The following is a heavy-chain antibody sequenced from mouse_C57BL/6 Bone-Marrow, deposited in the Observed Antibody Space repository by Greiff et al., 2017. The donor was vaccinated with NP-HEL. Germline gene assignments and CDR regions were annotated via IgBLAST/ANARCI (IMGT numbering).Heavy chain of an antibody. CDR2: IDPENGDT. J-gene: IGHJ3*01. Sequence: VQLKQSGAELVRPGASVKLSCTASGFNIKDDYMHWVKQRPEQGLEWIGWIDPENGDTEYASKFQGKATLTADTSSNTAYLQLSSLTSEDTAVYYCTAFITTVVATPAWCAYWGQGTLVTVSA. V-gene: IGHV14-4*01. CDR1: GFNIKDDY. CDR3: TAFITTVVATPAWCAY. D-gene: IGHD1-1*01.